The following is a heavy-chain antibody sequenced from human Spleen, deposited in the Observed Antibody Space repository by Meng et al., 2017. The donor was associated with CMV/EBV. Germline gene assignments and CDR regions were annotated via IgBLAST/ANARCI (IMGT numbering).Heavy chain of an antibody. D-gene: IGHD4-17*01. V-gene: IGHV4-31*03. Sequence: SETLSLTCTVSGGSISSGGYYWSWIRQHPGKGLEWIGYIYYSGSTYYNPSLKSRVTISVDTSKNQFSLKLSSVTAADTAVYYCARFDHYGDYADYWGQGTLVTVSS. CDR2: IYYSGST. CDR3: ARFDHYGDYADY. CDR1: GGSISSGGYY. J-gene: IGHJ4*02.